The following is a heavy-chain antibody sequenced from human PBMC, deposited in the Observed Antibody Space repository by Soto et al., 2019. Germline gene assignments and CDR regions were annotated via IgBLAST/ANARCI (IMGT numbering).Heavy chain of an antibody. CDR1: GGSISSGGYY. D-gene: IGHD2-21*02. J-gene: IGHJ5*02. Sequence: QVQLQESGPGLVKPSQTLSLTCTVSGGSISSGGYYWSWIRQHPGQGLERIGYIYYSGRPYYNRSLKSRLTISVDTSKNQFSLKLSTVTAADTAVYYCARGGALAVTAWRWCNWFDPWGQGTLVTVSS. CDR2: IYYSGRP. V-gene: IGHV4-31*03. CDR3: ARGGALAVTAWRWCNWFDP.